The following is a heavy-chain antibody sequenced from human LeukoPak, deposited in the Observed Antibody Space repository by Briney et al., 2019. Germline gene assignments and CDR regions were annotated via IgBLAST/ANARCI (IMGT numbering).Heavy chain of an antibody. CDR2: IRYDGSNK. J-gene: IGHJ6*03. Sequence: GGSLGLSCAASGFTFSSYGMYWVRQAPGKGLEWVAFIRYDGSNKYYADSVKGRFTISRDNSKNTLYLQMNSLRAEDTAVYYCAKDATGRGSSSLYYYGSGSYSYYYMDVWGKGTTVTVSS. D-gene: IGHD3-10*01. V-gene: IGHV3-30*02. CDR1: GFTFSSYG. CDR3: AKDATGRGSSSLYYYGSGSYSYYYMDV.